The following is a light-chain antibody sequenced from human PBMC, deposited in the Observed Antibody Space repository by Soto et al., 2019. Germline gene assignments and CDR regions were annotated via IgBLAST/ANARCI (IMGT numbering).Light chain of an antibody. J-gene: IGKJ1*01. Sequence: ELVITQPPATLSLSPGERATLSCRASQRVGSNLAWYKQKPGQAPRLLIYGAPTRATGIPARFSGSGSGTEFTLTISSLQSEDFAIYFCQQYNNWPPDRTFGQGTKVEIK. CDR2: GAP. CDR1: QRVGSN. CDR3: QQYNNWPPDRT. V-gene: IGKV3-15*01.